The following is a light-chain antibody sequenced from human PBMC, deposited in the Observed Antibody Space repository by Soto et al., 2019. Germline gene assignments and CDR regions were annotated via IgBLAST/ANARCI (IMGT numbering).Light chain of an antibody. CDR1: QSISTN. CDR2: AAS. V-gene: IGKV1-39*01. CDR3: QQSFSMFEN. Sequence: DSHITQSKSSMSAAVGERVDITCRASQSISTNLNWYQQKPGKAPKLLIYAASTLQSGVPSRFSGSGSGTDFTRTICRLQPEDFPIYSCQQSFSMFENFGQGTRVDIK. J-gene: IGKJ2*01.